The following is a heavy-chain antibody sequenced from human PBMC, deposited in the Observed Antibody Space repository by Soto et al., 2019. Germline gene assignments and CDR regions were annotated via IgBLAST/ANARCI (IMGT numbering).Heavy chain of an antibody. CDR1: GFTVSSNY. D-gene: IGHD3-3*02. Sequence: EVQLVESGGGLVQPGGSLRLSCAASGFTVSSNYMSWVRQAPEKGLEWVSVIYTGDGTYYADSVKGRFTISRDNSKNTLYLQMNSLRAEDTAVYYCARGQLLAVRWGQGTLVTVSS. J-gene: IGHJ4*02. V-gene: IGHV3-66*01. CDR3: ARGQLLAVR. CDR2: IYTGDGT.